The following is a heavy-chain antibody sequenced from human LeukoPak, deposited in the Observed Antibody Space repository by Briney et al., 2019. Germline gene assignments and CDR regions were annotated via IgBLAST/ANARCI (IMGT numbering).Heavy chain of an antibody. CDR3: ARERAYGSGSPNWFDP. CDR2: IKQDGSEK. Sequence: GGSLRLSCAASGFTFSSYWMTWVRQAPGKGLEWVANIKQDGSEKYYVDSVKGRFTISRDNAKNSLYLQMNSLRAEDTAVYYCARERAYGSGSPNWFDPWGQGTLVIVSS. CDR1: GFTFSSYW. D-gene: IGHD3-10*01. V-gene: IGHV3-7*01. J-gene: IGHJ5*02.